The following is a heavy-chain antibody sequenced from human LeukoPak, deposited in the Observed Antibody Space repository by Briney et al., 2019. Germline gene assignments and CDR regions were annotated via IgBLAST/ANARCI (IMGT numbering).Heavy chain of an antibody. D-gene: IGHD3-16*01. V-gene: IGHV3-33*01. CDR3: ARPYMITFGGVTPFDY. Sequence: GGSLRLSCAASGFTFSSYGMHWVRQAPGKGLEWVAVIWYDGSNKYYADSVKGRFTISRDNSKNTLYLQMNSLRAEDTAVYYCARPYMITFGGVTPFDYWGQGTLVTVSS. CDR1: GFTFSSYG. CDR2: IWYDGSNK. J-gene: IGHJ4*02.